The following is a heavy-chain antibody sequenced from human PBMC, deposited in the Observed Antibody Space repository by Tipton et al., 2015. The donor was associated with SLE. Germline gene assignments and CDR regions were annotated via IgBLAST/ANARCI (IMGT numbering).Heavy chain of an antibody. V-gene: IGHV4-59*01. CDR2: IYYSGST. Sequence: LRLSCTVSGGSISSYYWSWIRQPPGKGLEWIGYIYYSGSTNYNPSLKSRVTISVDTSKNQFSLKLSSVTAADTAVYYCAREEGYYDSSGADAFDIWGQGTMVTVSS. CDR1: GGSISSYY. CDR3: AREEGYYDSSGADAFDI. D-gene: IGHD3-22*01. J-gene: IGHJ3*02.